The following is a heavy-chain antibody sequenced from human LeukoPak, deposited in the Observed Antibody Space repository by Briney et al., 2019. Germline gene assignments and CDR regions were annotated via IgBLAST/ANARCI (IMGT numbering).Heavy chain of an antibody. CDR3: ARGVANYYDSSGYQN. J-gene: IGHJ4*01. CDR1: GFNFIDYY. V-gene: IGHV3-11*01. CDR2: ISNTGQTI. Sequence: GGSLRLSCVASGFNFIDYYMSWIRQVPGKGLEWIAYISNTGQTIYYADSVKGRFTISRDNSKNTLYLQMNSLRAEDTAVYYCARGVANYYDSSGYQNWGQGTLVTVSS. D-gene: IGHD3-22*01.